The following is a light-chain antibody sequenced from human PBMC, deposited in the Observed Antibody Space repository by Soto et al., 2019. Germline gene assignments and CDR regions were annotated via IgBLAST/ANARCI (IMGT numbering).Light chain of an antibody. CDR3: RQYNNWPPVT. J-gene: IGKJ3*01. CDR2: GAS. CDR1: QSVSSSY. V-gene: IGKV3-15*01. Sequence: EIVLTQSPGTLSLSPGERATLSCRASQSVSSSYLAWYQQKPGQAPRLLIYGASTRATGIPARFSGSGSGTEFTLHISSLQSEDFAVYYCRQYNNWPPVTFGPGTKVDI.